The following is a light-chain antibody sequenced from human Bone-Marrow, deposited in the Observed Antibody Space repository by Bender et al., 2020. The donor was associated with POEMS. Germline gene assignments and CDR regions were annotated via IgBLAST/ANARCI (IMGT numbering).Light chain of an antibody. Sequence: QSALTQSASVSGSPGQSITISCTGTSSDLGGSNLVSWYQQRPGKAPKLLIYEGYKRPSGVSNRFSASKSGNTASLTISGLQAEDEADYYCSSYTSSNTGVFGGGTKLTVL. CDR2: EGY. J-gene: IGLJ2*01. CDR1: SSDLGGSNL. CDR3: SSYTSSNTGV. V-gene: IGLV2-14*02.